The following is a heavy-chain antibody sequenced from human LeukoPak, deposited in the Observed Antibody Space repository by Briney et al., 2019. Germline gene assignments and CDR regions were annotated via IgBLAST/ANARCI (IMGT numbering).Heavy chain of an antibody. CDR2: IYYSGST. J-gene: IGHJ6*02. D-gene: IGHD6-13*01. Sequence: SETLSLTCTVSGGSISSYYWSWIRQPPGKGLEWIGYIYYSGSTNYNPSLKSQVTISVDTSKNQFSLKLSSVTAADTAVYYCARQIYSSSWYYYYGMDVWGQGTTVTVSS. CDR1: GGSISSYY. V-gene: IGHV4-59*08. CDR3: ARQIYSSSWYYYYGMDV.